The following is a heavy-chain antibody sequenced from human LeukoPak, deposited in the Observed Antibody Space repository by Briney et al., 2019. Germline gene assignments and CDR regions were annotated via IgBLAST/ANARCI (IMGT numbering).Heavy chain of an antibody. V-gene: IGHV3-23*01. Sequence: GGSLRLTCAASGFSVSSYAMSWVRQAPGKGLEWVSAISGSGGSTYYADSVKGRFTISRDNSKNTLYLQMNSLRAEDTAVYYCAKGRDSGTDLYAFDIWGQGTMVTVSS. CDR1: GFSVSSYA. D-gene: IGHD1-26*01. CDR2: ISGSGGST. CDR3: AKGRDSGTDLYAFDI. J-gene: IGHJ3*02.